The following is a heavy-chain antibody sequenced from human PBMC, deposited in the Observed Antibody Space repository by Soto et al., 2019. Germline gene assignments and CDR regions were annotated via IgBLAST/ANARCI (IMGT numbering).Heavy chain of an antibody. V-gene: IGHV3-23*01. J-gene: IGHJ4*02. CDR3: AKDPMTHGSGSYGH. D-gene: IGHD3-10*01. Sequence: EVQLLESGGRLVHPGESLRLSCATSGFTFTSYAMSWVRQAPGKGLEWVSVISNSGSDTYYADSVRGRFTISKDKSNNTLNLQKNSLRAEDTAVYYCAKDPMTHGSGSYGHWGQGTLVTVSS. CDR2: ISNSGSDT. CDR1: GFTFTSYA.